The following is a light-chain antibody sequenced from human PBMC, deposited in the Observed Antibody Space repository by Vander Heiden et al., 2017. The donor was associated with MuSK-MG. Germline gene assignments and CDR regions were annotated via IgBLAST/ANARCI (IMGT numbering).Light chain of an antibody. CDR1: SGGGGDYDS. J-gene: IGLJ3*02. CDR2: DVT. V-gene: IGLV2-14*01. CDR3: TSYTSRSARGV. Sequence: QSALTQPASLSGSPGQAITISCTGTSGGGGDYDSVSWYQQHPGKAPSLLISDVTSRPSGLSYRFSGSRSGNTAYLTIYGLQADDEADYYCTSYTSRSARGVFGGGTKLTVL.